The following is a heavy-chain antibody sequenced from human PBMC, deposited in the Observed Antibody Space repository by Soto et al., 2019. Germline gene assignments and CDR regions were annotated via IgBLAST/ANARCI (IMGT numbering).Heavy chain of an antibody. J-gene: IGHJ4*02. Sequence: PSETLSLTCTVSGGSISSSSYYWGWIRQPPGQGLEWLGTIYSLGNTNYNPSLKSRVTISVNKSKSKLFLKMSSVTAPYTAVYYCARQIYDSSGYYYAYWGQGTLVTVSS. D-gene: IGHD3-22*01. CDR3: ARQIYDSSGYYYAY. CDR1: GGSISSSSYY. V-gene: IGHV4-39*01. CDR2: IYSLGNT.